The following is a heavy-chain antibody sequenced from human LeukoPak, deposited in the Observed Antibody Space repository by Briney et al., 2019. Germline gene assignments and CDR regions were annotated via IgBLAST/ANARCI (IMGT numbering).Heavy chain of an antibody. CDR1: GFXFSSCA. Sequence: GGSLRLSCSASGFXFSSCAIHWVRQAPGMGLEYVSGINDYGDTTHYGDSVRGRATISRDDSKNTVHLQMSSLRAEDTAIYYCVKDLSGYYSFEFWGQGTLVTVSS. D-gene: IGHD5-12*01. CDR3: VKDLSGYYSFEF. CDR2: INDYGDTT. V-gene: IGHV3-64D*09. J-gene: IGHJ4*02.